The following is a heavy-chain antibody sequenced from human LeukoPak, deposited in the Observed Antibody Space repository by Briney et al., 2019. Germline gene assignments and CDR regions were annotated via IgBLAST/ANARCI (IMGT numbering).Heavy chain of an antibody. CDR2: IYHSGNT. D-gene: IGHD5-18*01. V-gene: IGHV4-30-2*01. CDR3: ARRYSYGFYYFDY. Sequence: SETLSLTCAVSGGSISSGGQSWSWMRQPPGKGLEWIGYIYHSGNTYYNPSLKSRVTISVDRSKNQFSLRVNSVTAADTAVYFCARRYSYGFYYFDYWGQGTLVTVSS. J-gene: IGHJ4*02. CDR1: GGSISSGGQS.